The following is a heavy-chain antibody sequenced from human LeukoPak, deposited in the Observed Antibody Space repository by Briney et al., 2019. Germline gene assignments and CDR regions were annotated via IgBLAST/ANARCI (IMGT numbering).Heavy chain of an antibody. Sequence: GSLRLSCAASGFTFRMYAMTWVRQAPGKGLEWVSTVSGGVGSTYYADSVKGRFTISRDNSKNTVYLQLNSLRADDTAVFYCATSMVRGLMPYYYYAMDVWGQGTTVTVSS. CDR1: GFTFRMYA. V-gene: IGHV3-23*01. D-gene: IGHD3-10*01. J-gene: IGHJ6*02. CDR3: ATSMVRGLMPYYYYAMDV. CDR2: VSGGVGST.